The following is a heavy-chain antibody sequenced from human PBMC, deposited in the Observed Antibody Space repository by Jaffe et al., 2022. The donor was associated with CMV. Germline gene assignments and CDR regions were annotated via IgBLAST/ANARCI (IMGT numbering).Heavy chain of an antibody. CDR2: IYYIGST. D-gene: IGHD3-22*01. Sequence: QVQLQESGPGLVKPSETLSLTCTVSGGSISSYYWSWIRQPPGKGLEWIGYIYYIGSTNYNPSLKSRVTMSLDTSKNQFSLRLSSVTAADTAVYYCARLNYYDPNGYWGFDYWGQGTLVAVSS. V-gene: IGHV4-59*08. J-gene: IGHJ4*02. CDR3: ARLNYYDPNGYWGFDY. CDR1: GGSISSYY.